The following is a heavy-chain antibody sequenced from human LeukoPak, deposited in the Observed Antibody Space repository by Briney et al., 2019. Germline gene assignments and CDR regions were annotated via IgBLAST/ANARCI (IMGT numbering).Heavy chain of an antibody. CDR1: GFTFSDYY. CDR2: ISSSGSNI. J-gene: IGHJ4*02. CDR3: ARQYDILTGYYGLEEYYFDY. D-gene: IGHD3-9*01. V-gene: IGHV3-11*04. Sequence: GGSLRLSCAASGFTFSDYYMSWIRQAPGKGLEGVSYISSSGSNIYYADSVKGRFTISRDNAKNSLYLQMNSLRAEDTAVYYCARQYDILTGYYGLEEYYFDYWGQGTLVTVSS.